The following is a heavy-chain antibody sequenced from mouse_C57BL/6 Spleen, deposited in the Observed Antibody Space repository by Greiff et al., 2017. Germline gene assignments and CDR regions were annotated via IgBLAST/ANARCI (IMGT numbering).Heavy chain of an antibody. CDR1: GYTFTDYN. D-gene: IGHD1-1*01. Sequence: EVQLQQSGPELVKPGASVKIPCKASGYTFTDYNMDWVKQSHGKSLEWIGDINPNNGGTIYNQKFKGKATLTVDKSSSTAYMELRSLTSGVTAVYYCARGEYYRSSLSSYWYFDVWSTGTTVTGSS. J-gene: IGHJ1*03. CDR3: ARGEYYRSSLSSYWYFDV. CDR2: INPNNGGT. V-gene: IGHV1-18*01.